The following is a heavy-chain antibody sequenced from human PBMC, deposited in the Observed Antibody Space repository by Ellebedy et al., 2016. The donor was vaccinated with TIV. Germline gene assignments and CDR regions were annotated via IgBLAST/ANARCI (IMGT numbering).Heavy chain of an antibody. CDR1: GGTFSSYA. Sequence: SVKVSCXASGGTFSSYAISWVRQAPGQGLEWMGGIIPIFGTANYAQKFQGRVTITADKSTSTAYMELSSLRSEDTAVYYCARGGGYYYGPGSYGWFDPWGQGTLVTVSS. V-gene: IGHV1-69*06. CDR2: IIPIFGTA. CDR3: ARGGGYYYGPGSYGWFDP. D-gene: IGHD3-10*01. J-gene: IGHJ5*02.